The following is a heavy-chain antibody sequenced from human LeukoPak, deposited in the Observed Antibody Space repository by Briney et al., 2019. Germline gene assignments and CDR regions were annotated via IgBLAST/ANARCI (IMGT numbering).Heavy chain of an antibody. CDR1: GYTFTGYY. J-gene: IGHJ3*02. D-gene: IGHD3-9*01. Sequence: ASVKVSCKASGYTFTGYYMHWVRQAPGQGLEWMGWINPNSGGTNYAQNFQGRVTMTRDTSISTAYMELSRLRSDDTAVYYCARGYHDILIGYRGGAFDIWGQGTMVTVSS. CDR3: ARGYHDILIGYRGGAFDI. CDR2: INPNSGGT. V-gene: IGHV1-2*02.